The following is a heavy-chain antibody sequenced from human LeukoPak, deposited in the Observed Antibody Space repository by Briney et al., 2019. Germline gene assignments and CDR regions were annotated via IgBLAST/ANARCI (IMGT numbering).Heavy chain of an antibody. V-gene: IGHV4-4*07. Sequence: PSETLSLTCTVSGGSISNDYGSWIRQAAGKELGWIGRIYTRGSINYNPSPKSRVTISLDKTKKQFPLNLNSVTAADTAVYYFSRGSTYGSGRNQHTTLDYSGEGTLVTVSS. CDR3: SRGSTYGSGRNQHTTLDY. CDR2: IYTRGSI. J-gene: IGHJ4*02. CDR1: GGSISNDY. D-gene: IGHD3-10*01.